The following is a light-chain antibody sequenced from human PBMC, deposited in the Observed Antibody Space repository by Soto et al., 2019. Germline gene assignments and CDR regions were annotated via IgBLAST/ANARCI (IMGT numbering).Light chain of an antibody. Sequence: EIVMTQSPATLSVSPGERATLSCRASQRVSSNLACYQQKPGQAPRLLIYGASTRDTGIPARFSGSGSGTEFTLTISSLQSEDFAVYYCQQYNNWPRTFGQGTKVEIK. CDR2: GAS. V-gene: IGKV3-15*01. CDR3: QQYNNWPRT. CDR1: QRVSSN. J-gene: IGKJ1*01.